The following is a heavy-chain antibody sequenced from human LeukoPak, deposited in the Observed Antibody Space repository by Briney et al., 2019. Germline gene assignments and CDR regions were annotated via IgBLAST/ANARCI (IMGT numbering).Heavy chain of an antibody. D-gene: IGHD1-26*01. V-gene: IGHV3-74*03. CDR1: GFTLSNDW. J-gene: IGHJ4*02. CDR3: VVGGGIY. Sequence: GGSLRLSCAASGFTLSNDWTHWVRHAPGKGLVWVSRISSDGTNTLYADSVKGRFTISRDNARNTLHLQMNSPRADDTAVYYCVVGGGIYWGQGTLVTVS. CDR2: ISSDGTNT.